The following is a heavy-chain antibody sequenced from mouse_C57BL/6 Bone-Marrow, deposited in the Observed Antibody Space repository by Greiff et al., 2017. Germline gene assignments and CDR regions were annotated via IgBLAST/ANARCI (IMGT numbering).Heavy chain of an antibody. V-gene: IGHV1-81*01. Sequence: QVQLQQSGAELARPGASVKLSCKASGYTFTSYGISWVKQRTGQGLERIGEIYPRSGNTYYNEKFKGKATLTADKSSSTAYMELRSLTSEDSAVYFCARVGKTAVVEDGAMDYWCHGTSVTGAS. CDR1: GYTFTSYG. J-gene: IGHJ4*01. CDR3: ARVGKTAVVEDGAMDY. CDR2: IYPRSGNT. D-gene: IGHD1-1*01.